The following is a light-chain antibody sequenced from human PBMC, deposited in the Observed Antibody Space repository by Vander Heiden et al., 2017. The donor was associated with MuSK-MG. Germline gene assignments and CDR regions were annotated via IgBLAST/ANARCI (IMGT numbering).Light chain of an antibody. Sequence: QSALTQPASVSGSPGQSITISCTGTSSDVGGYNYVSWYQQHPGKAPELMIYEVSNRPSGVSNRFSGSKSGNTASLTISGLQAEDEADYYCSAYTSSSTLWVFGGGTKRSV. V-gene: IGLV2-14*01. J-gene: IGLJ3*02. CDR3: SAYTSSSTLWV. CDR2: EVS. CDR1: SSDVGGYNY.